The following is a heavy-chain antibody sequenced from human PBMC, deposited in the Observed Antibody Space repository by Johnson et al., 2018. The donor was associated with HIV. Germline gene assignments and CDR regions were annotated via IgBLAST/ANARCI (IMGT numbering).Heavy chain of an antibody. V-gene: IGHV3-33*06. Sequence: NYGDSVKGRFTVSRDDSKNTVYLQMNSLRAEDTAVYYCAKSDSAYDAFDLWGQGTLVTVSS. CDR3: AKSDSAYDAFDL. J-gene: IGHJ3*01. D-gene: IGHD3-22*01.